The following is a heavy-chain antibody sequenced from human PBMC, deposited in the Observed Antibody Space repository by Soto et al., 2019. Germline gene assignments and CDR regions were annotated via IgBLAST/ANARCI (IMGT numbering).Heavy chain of an antibody. J-gene: IGHJ4*02. D-gene: IGHD5-12*01. CDR2: IHYNGNT. CDR3: AREGNLGRWLQPLDF. V-gene: IGHV4-59*01. CDR1: GDSISAYS. Sequence: SETLSLTCTVSGDSISAYSWSWGRQPPGKGLEWIGNIHYNGNTKYSPSLKSRVTMSVDTSKNHFSLRLISVTAADTAIYFCAREGNLGRWLQPLDFWGKGTLVTVPS.